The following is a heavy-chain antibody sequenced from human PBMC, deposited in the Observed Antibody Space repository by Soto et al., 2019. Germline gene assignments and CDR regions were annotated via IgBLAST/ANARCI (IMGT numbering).Heavy chain of an antibody. J-gene: IGHJ5*02. CDR3: ARDGQFLEWLPDENWFDP. CDR1: GFTFSSYS. Sequence: GGSLRLSCAASGFTFSSYSMNWVRQAPGKGLEWVSSISSSSSYIYYADSVKVRFTISRDNAKNSLYLQMNSLRAEDTAVYYCARDGQFLEWLPDENWFDPWGQGTLVTVTS. V-gene: IGHV3-21*01. CDR2: ISSSSSYI. D-gene: IGHD3-3*01.